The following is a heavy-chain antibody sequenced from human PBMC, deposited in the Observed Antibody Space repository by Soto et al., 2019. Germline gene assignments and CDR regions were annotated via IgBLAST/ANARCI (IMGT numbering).Heavy chain of an antibody. J-gene: IGHJ6*02. CDR3: ARDRKGGDCWSGSPLLAYGMDV. V-gene: IGHV3-72*01. CDR2: TRNKANSYTT. CDR1: GFTFSDHY. Sequence: EVQLVESGGGLVQPGGSLRLSCAASGFTFSDHYMDWVRQAPGKGLEWVGRTRNKANSYTTEYAESVKGRFTISRDDSKNSLYLQMNSLKTEDTSVYYCARDRKGGDCWSGSPLLAYGMDVWGQGTTVTVSS. D-gene: IGHD3-3*01.